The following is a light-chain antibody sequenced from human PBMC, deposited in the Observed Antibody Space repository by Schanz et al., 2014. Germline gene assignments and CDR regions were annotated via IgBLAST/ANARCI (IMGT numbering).Light chain of an antibody. J-gene: IGLJ2*01. V-gene: IGLV2-8*01. CDR3: SSYAASNTLFVV. CDR1: SSDVGSYDY. CDR2: NVN. Sequence: QSVLIQPPSVSGSPGQSVTISCTGTSSDVGSYDYVSWYQQHPGTVPKPMIYNVNTRPSGVPDRFSGSKSGNTASLTVSGLQAEDEADYYCSSYAASNTLFVVFGGGTKLTVL.